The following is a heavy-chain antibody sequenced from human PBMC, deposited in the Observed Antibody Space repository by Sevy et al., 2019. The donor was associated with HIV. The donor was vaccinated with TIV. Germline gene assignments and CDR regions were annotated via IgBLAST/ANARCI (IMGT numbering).Heavy chain of an antibody. J-gene: IGHJ4*02. CDR1: GGSVSSGSYY. CDR2: IYYSRST. CDR3: ARGVLRELSRTDY. Sequence: SETLSLTCTVSGGSVSSGSYYWSWIRQPPGKGLEWIGYIYYSRSTNYNPSLKSRVTISVDTSKNQFSLKLSSVTAADTAVYYCARGVLRELSRTDYWGQGTLVTVSS. D-gene: IGHD1-26*01. V-gene: IGHV4-61*01.